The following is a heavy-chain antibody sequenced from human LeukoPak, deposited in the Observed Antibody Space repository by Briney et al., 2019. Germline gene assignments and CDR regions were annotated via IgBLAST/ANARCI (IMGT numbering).Heavy chain of an antibody. V-gene: IGHV1-24*01. J-gene: IGHJ5*02. CDR1: GYTFTGYY. Sequence: ASVKVSCKASGYTFTGYYMHWVRQAPGKGLEWMGGFDPEDGETIYAQKFQGRVTMTEDTSTDTAYMELSSLRSEDTAVYYCATTKPWYRSSWYPWSRRIDWFDPWGQGTLVTVSS. CDR3: ATTKPWYRSSWYPWSRRIDWFDP. CDR2: FDPEDGET. D-gene: IGHD6-13*01.